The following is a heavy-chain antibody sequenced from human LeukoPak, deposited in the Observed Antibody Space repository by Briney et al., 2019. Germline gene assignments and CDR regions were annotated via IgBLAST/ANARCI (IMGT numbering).Heavy chain of an antibody. Sequence: GGSLRLSCAVSGFTFSDYYMSWIRQTPGEGLEWVSYISSSGITIYYADSVKGRFTVSRDNAKDSLYLQMNSLRAEDTAVYYCTTLRTSGWYQDSWGQGTLVTVSS. CDR1: GFTFSDYY. J-gene: IGHJ4*02. CDR2: ISSSGITI. V-gene: IGHV3-11*01. D-gene: IGHD6-19*01. CDR3: TTLRTSGWYQDS.